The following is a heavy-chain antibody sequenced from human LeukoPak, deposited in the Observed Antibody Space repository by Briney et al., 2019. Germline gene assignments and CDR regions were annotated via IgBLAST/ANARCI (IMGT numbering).Heavy chain of an antibody. Sequence: GGSLRLSCAASGFTFDDYGMSWVRQGPGKGLEWVSGINWNGGSIGYADSVKGRFTISRDNAKNSLYLQMNSLRAEDTALYYCAKDTSLLWFGTYMDVWGKGTTVTISS. V-gene: IGHV3-20*04. CDR1: GFTFDDYG. CDR3: AKDTSLLWFGTYMDV. J-gene: IGHJ6*03. CDR2: INWNGGSI. D-gene: IGHD3-10*01.